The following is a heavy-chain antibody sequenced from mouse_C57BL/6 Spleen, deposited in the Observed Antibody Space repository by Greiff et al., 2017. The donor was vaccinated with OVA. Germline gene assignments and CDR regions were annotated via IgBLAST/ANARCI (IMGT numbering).Heavy chain of an antibody. D-gene: IGHD2-4*01. J-gene: IGHJ2*01. CDR2: ISDGGSYT. Sequence: DVKLMESGGGLVKPGGSLKLSCAASGFTFSSYAMSWVRQTPEKRLEWVATISDGGSYTYYPDNVKGRFTISRDNAKNNLYLQMSHLKSEDTAMYYCARDRGPYDYGYFDYWGQGTTLTVSS. CDR3: ARDRGPYDYGYFDY. V-gene: IGHV5-4*01. CDR1: GFTFSSYA.